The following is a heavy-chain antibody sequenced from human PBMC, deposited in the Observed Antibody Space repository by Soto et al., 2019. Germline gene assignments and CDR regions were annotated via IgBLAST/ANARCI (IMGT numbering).Heavy chain of an antibody. Sequence: GGSLRLSCAASGFTFSSYSMNWVRQAPGKGLEWVSSISSSSSYIYYADSVKGRFTISRDNAKNSLYLQMNSLGTEDTAVYYCARDLLHYDFWSGYSTYFYYWIDVWGPGTTVPVCS. V-gene: IGHV3-21*01. CDR2: ISSSSSYI. CDR1: GFTFSSYS. CDR3: ARDLLHYDFWSGYSTYFYYWIDV. D-gene: IGHD3-3*01. J-gene: IGHJ6*02.